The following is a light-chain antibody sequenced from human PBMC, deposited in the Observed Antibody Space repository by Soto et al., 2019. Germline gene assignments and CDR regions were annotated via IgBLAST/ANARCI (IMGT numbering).Light chain of an antibody. Sequence: QSALTQPRSVSGSPGQSVTISCTGTSSDVGDYNLVSWYQQHPGKAPKLILYDVSKRPSGVPDRFSGSKSGNTASLTISGLQGDDEADFYCCSYAGSFIWLFGGGTKVTVL. CDR3: CSYAGSFIWL. CDR1: SSDVGDYNL. V-gene: IGLV2-11*01. CDR2: DVS. J-gene: IGLJ3*02.